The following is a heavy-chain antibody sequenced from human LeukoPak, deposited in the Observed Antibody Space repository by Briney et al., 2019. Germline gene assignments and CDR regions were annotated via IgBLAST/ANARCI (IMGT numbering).Heavy chain of an antibody. CDR2: IRYDGSNK. CDR3: AKVWRDGGNSGY. J-gene: IGHJ4*02. V-gene: IGHV3-30*02. Sequence: GALRLSCAASGFTFSSFGMHWVRQAPGKGLEWVAFIRYDGSNKYYADSVKGRFTIPRDNSKNTLYLQMNSLRAEDTAVYYCAKVWRDGGNSGYWGQGTLVTVSS. D-gene: IGHD4-23*01. CDR1: GFTFSSFG.